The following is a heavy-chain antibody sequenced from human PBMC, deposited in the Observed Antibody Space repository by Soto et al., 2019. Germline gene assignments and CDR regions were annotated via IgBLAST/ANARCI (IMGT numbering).Heavy chain of an antibody. V-gene: IGHV1-18*04. CDR3: ARASPDQFWSGYYPSYGMDV. J-gene: IGHJ6*02. CDR1: GYTFTSYG. CDR2: ISAYNGNT. D-gene: IGHD3-3*01. Sequence: ASVKVSCKASGYTFTSYGISWVRQAPGQGLEWMGWISAYNGNTNYAQKLQGRVTMTTDTSTSTAYMELRSLRSDDTAVYYCARASPDQFWSGYYPSYGMDVWGQGTTVTVSS.